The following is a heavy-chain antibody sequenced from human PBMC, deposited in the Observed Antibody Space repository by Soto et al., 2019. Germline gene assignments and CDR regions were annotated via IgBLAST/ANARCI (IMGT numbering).Heavy chain of an antibody. CDR3: AHKVGANTFDY. CDR2: IYWDDDK. CDR1: GFSLSTSGVG. J-gene: IGHJ4*02. Sequence: QITLKESGPTLVKPTQTLTLTCTFSGFSLSTSGVGVGWIRQPPGKALEWLALIYWDDDKRYSPSLKSRLTXTXXTPKNQLALTLTNMDLVDTATDDCAHKVGANTFDYWGQGTLLTVSS. V-gene: IGHV2-5*02. D-gene: IGHD1-26*01.